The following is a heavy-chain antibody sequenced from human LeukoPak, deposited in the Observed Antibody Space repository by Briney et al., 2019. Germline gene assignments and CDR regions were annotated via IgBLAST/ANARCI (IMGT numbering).Heavy chain of an antibody. D-gene: IGHD3/OR15-3a*01. CDR2: MFVGGST. CDR1: GGFINSHY. CDR3: AREYYDFSSGDYRYYYMND. J-gene: IGHJ6*03. Sequence: SETLSLTCTVCGGFINSHYWSWLRQSAAKGLECIGRMFVGGSTNYNPSLKSRFLMSIDTSKKQFSLNLSSVTAADTAVYFCAREYYDFSSGDYRYYYMNDWGKGTTVTVSS. V-gene: IGHV4-4*07.